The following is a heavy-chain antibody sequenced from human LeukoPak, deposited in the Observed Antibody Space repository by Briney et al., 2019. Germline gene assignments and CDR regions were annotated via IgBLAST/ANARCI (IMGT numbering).Heavy chain of an antibody. D-gene: IGHD3-22*01. CDR1: GYTFTSYG. V-gene: IGHV1-18*01. J-gene: IGHJ3*02. CDR3: ARGGGTYYYDSSGSDAFDI. Sequence: ASVKVSCKASGYTFTSYGISWVRQAPGQGLEWMGWISAYNGNTNYAQKLQGRVTMTTDTSTSTAYMELRSLRSDDTAVYYCARGGGTYYYDSSGSDAFDIWGQGTMVTVSS. CDR2: ISAYNGNT.